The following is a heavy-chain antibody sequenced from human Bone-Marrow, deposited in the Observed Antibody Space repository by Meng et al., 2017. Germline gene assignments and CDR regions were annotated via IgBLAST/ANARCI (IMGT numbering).Heavy chain of an antibody. Sequence: LSLTCAASGFTFSSYGMHWVRQAPGKGLEWVAVIWYDGSIKYYTDSVKGRFTISRDNSKNTLYLQMNSLRAEDTAVYYCARSDVREYIIGDYYYYYGMDVWGQGTMVTVSS. CDR1: GFTFSSYG. CDR2: IWYDGSIK. V-gene: IGHV3-33*01. J-gene: IGHJ6*02. D-gene: IGHD2/OR15-2a*01. CDR3: ARSDVREYIIGDYYYYYGMDV.